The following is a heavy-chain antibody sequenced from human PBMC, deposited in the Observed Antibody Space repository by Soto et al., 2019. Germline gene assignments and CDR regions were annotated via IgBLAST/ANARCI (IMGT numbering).Heavy chain of an antibody. J-gene: IGHJ5*02. Sequence: PSETLSLTCGVYGDSFSDYYWAWVRQPPGKGLERIGEINHSGNTYFAPSLKSRLSMSVDTSKNHVSLKLTSVTAADTAVYYCAKVPDRWGQGTLVTVSS. CDR3: AKVPDR. D-gene: IGHD2-2*01. CDR2: INHSGNT. CDR1: GDSFSDYY. V-gene: IGHV4-34*01.